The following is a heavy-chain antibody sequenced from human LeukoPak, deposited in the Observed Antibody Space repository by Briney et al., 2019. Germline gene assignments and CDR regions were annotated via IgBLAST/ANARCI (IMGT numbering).Heavy chain of an antibody. D-gene: IGHD3-10*01. V-gene: IGHV3-64*04. Sequence: PGGSLRLSCAASGFTFTNHPMHWVRQASGKRLQYVSAISPSGDRTWYTDSVKGRFTISRDNSKNTLYLQMNSLRAEDTAVYYCARGHPRGSLLWFGESEVLFDYWGQGTLVTVSS. CDR1: GFTFTNHP. CDR2: ISPSGDRT. CDR3: ARGHPRGSLLWFGESEVLFDY. J-gene: IGHJ4*02.